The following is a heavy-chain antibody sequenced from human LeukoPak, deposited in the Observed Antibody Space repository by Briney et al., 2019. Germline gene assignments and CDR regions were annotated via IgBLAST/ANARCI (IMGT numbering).Heavy chain of an antibody. CDR2: ILYDGSNK. D-gene: IGHD1-26*01. CDR1: GFTFSNYG. CDR3: ARALGSPLDY. Sequence: GGSLRLSCAASGFTFSNYGLHWVRQAPGKGLEWLAVILYDGSNKYYADSVKGRFTISRDNSKNTLYLQMNSLRAEDTAVYYCARALGSPLDYWGQGTLVIVSS. V-gene: IGHV3-30*03. J-gene: IGHJ4*02.